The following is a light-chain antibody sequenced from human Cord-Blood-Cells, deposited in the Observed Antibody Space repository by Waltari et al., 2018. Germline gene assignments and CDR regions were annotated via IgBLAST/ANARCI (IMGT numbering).Light chain of an antibody. Sequence: DIQMTHSPSSLSASVVDRVTITCRASQSISSYFNWYQQKPGKAPKLLSYAASSLQSGVPSRFSGSGSGTDFTLTISSLQPEDFATYYCQQSYSTPTFGGGTKVEIK. CDR1: QSISSY. CDR3: QQSYSTPT. J-gene: IGKJ4*01. CDR2: AAS. V-gene: IGKV1-39*01.